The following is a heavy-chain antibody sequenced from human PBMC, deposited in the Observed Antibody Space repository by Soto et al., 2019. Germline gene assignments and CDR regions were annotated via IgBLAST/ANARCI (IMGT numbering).Heavy chain of an antibody. CDR2: TSYDGHNK. J-gene: IGHJ4*02. Sequence: PGGSLRLSCSASGFTFRSFAMGWVRQAPGKGLEWVAVTSYDGHNKNYAESVKGRFTISRDNSKNTLYLEMSSLRPEDTAVYYCARDPTTRYYFDYWGQGTLVTVSS. CDR1: GFTFRSFA. D-gene: IGHD1-1*01. CDR3: ARDPTTRYYFDY. V-gene: IGHV3-30-3*01.